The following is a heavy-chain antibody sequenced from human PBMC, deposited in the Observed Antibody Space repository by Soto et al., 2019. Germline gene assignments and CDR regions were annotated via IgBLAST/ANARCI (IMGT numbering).Heavy chain of an antibody. CDR3: ARGGGPWPGQLDS. CDR1: GGSISGDYY. CDR2: IYYSGSS. D-gene: IGHD3-16*01. Sequence: TLSLTCSVSGGSISGDYYWSWIRQSPEKGLEWIGYIYYSGSSYSNPALQSRLSMSLDTSKNQFSLKLRSVTAADTAVYYCARGGGPWPGQLDSWGQGALVTVSS. V-gene: IGHV4-30-4*08. J-gene: IGHJ4*02.